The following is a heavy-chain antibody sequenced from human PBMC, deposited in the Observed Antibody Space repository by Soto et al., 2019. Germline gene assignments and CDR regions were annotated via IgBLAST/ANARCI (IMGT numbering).Heavy chain of an antibody. CDR2: ISYDGSNK. D-gene: IGHD2-15*01. V-gene: IGHV3-30-3*01. CDR3: ARDRYCSGGTCQVDY. Sequence: GGSLRLSCAASGFTFSSYAMHWVRQAPGKGLEWVAVISYDGSNKYYADSVKGRFTISRDNSKNTLYLQMNSLRAEDTAVYYCARDRYCSGGTCQVDYWGQGTLVTVSS. J-gene: IGHJ4*02. CDR1: GFTFSSYA.